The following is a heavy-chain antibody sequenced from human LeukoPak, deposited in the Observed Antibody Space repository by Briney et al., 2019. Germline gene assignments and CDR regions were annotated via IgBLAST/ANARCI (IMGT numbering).Heavy chain of an antibody. CDR1: GYTFTGYY. CDR3: AAPIFGVVAYDY. CDR2: INPNSGGT. V-gene: IGHV1-2*06. J-gene: IGHJ4*02. Sequence: ASVKVSCEASGYTFTGYYMHWVRQAPGQGLEWMGRINPNSGGTNYAQKFQGRVTMTRDTSISTAYMELSRLRSDDTAVYYCAAPIFGVVAYDYWGQGTLVTVSS. D-gene: IGHD3-3*01.